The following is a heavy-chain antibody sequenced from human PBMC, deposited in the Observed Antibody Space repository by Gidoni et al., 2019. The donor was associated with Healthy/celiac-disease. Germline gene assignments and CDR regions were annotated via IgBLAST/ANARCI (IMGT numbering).Heavy chain of an antibody. CDR3: AKPFLDIVVVVAATTPCFDY. J-gene: IGHJ4*02. D-gene: IGHD2-15*01. V-gene: IGHV3-23*01. Sequence: EVQLLESGGGLVQPGGSLRLSCASSGFTFSSYAMSWVRQAPGKGLAWVSAISGSGGSTSFADSVKGRFTISRDNSKNTLYLQMNSLRAEDTAVYYCAKPFLDIVVVVAATTPCFDYWGQGTLVTVSS. CDR1: GFTFSSYA. CDR2: ISGSGGST.